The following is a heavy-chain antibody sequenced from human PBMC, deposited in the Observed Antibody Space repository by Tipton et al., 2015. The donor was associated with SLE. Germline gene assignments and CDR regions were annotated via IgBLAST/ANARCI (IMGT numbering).Heavy chain of an antibody. D-gene: IGHD2-15*01. CDR3: AKGPYCSGGSCYSHYFDY. CDR1: GFTFSSYS. Sequence: SLRLSCAASGFTFSSYSMNWVRQAPGKGLEWVSAISGSGGSTYYADSVKGRFTISRDNSKNTLYLQMNGLRAEDTAVYYCAKGPYCSGGSCYSHYFDYWGQGTLVTVSS. V-gene: IGHV3-23*01. J-gene: IGHJ4*02. CDR2: ISGSGGST.